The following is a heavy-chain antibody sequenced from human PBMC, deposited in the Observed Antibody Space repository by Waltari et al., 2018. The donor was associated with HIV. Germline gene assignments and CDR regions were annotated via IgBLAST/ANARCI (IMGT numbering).Heavy chain of an antibody. J-gene: IGHJ4*02. CDR3: ANPNAEDY. V-gene: IGHV3-23*01. CDR1: GLPLRSYS. Sequence: EVQVLESGGGLVKPGGSLSRSWEAAGLPLRSYSWRWVRQAPGKGLEWVSAISGSGGSTYYADSVKGRFTISRDNSKNTLYLQMNSLRAEDTAVYYCANPNAEDYWGQGTLVTVSS. CDR2: ISGSGGST. D-gene: IGHD7-27*01.